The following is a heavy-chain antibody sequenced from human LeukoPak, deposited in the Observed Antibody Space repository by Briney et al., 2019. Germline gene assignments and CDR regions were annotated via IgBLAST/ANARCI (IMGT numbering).Heavy chain of an antibody. D-gene: IGHD3-22*01. Sequence: PSETLSLTCTVSGGSISSYYWSWIRQPPGKGLEWIGYIYYSGSTNYNPSPKSRATISVDTSKNQFSLKPSSVTAADTAVYYCVRHYYDSSGYYDYWYFDLWGRGTLVTVSS. J-gene: IGHJ2*01. V-gene: IGHV4-59*01. CDR2: IYYSGST. CDR3: VRHYYDSSGYYDYWYFDL. CDR1: GGSISSYY.